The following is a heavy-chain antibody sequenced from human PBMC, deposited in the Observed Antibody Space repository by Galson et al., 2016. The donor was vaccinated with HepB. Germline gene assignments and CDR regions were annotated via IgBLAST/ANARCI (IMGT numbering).Heavy chain of an antibody. D-gene: IGHD7-27*01. Sequence: LSLTCTVSGDSISRSSYYWGWIRQSPGEGLEWIGSIYYSGSTSYNPSLKSRVTISPDTSKNQFSLKLTSVTAADTAVYYCAGAGDLTEYYFQYWGQGAQVAVSS. CDR3: AGAGDLTEYYFQY. CDR1: GDSISRSSYY. CDR2: IYYSGST. V-gene: IGHV4-39*07. J-gene: IGHJ4*02.